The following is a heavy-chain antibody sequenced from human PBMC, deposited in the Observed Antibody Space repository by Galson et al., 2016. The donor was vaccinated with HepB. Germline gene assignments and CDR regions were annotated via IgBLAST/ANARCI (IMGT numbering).Heavy chain of an antibody. CDR3: ARDQSGSYRLDY. CDR1: GFSFSDYY. V-gene: IGHV3-21*01. J-gene: IGHJ4*02. D-gene: IGHD1-26*01. CDR2: ISSSSSYI. Sequence: SLRLSCAASGFSFSDYYMNWVRQAPGKGLEWVSSISSSSSYIYYADSVKGRFTISRDNAKNSPYLQMNSLRAEETAVYYCARDQSGSYRLDYWGQGTLVTVSS.